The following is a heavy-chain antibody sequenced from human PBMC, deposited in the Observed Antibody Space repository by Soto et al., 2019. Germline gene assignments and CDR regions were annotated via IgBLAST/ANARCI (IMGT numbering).Heavy chain of an antibody. CDR1: GASITGSSY. V-gene: IGHV4-4*07. CDR3: ARGMTPPGAPAWYYFDS. CDR2: FSLSGTT. J-gene: IGHJ4*02. Sequence: PSETLSLTCTVSGASITGSSYWSWIRQPAGKGLEWIGRFSLSGTTSYNPSLRSRVTMSADVSKNQFSLRLTSVTAADTALYYCARGMTPPGAPAWYYFDSWGQGTLVTLSS. D-gene: IGHD2-8*02.